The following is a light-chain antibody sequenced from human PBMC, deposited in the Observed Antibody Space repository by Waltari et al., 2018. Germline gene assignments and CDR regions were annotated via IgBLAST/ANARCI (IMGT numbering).Light chain of an antibody. Sequence: YELTQPPSVSVSPGQTASITCSGDNLEDKFVCWYQQKAGQSPVLVIHQDSRRPSGIPERFSGSSSGNPATLTVSGTQAMDEADYYCQAWDSSTDVVFGGGTRLTVL. CDR1: NLEDKF. CDR2: QDS. V-gene: IGLV3-1*01. CDR3: QAWDSSTDVV. J-gene: IGLJ2*01.